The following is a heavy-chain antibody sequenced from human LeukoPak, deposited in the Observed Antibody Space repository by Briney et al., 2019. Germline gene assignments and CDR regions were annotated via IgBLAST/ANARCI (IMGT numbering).Heavy chain of an antibody. J-gene: IGHJ6*02. CDR2: IIPIFGTA. Sequence: SVKVSCKASGGTFSSYAISWVRQAPGQGLEWMGGIIPIFGTANYAQKFQGRVTMTEDTSTDTAYMELSSLRSEDTAVYYCATTTFLVRYGMDVWGQGTTVTVSS. D-gene: IGHD1-14*01. V-gene: IGHV1-69*06. CDR3: ATTTFLVRYGMDV. CDR1: GGTFSSYA.